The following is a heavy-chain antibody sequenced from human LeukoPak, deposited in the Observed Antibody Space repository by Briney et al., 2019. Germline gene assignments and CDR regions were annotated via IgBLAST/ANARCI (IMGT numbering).Heavy chain of an antibody. J-gene: IGHJ4*02. V-gene: IGHV3-48*03. CDR1: GFTFSSYE. Sequence: GGSLRLSCAASGFTFSSYEMNWVRQAPGKGLEWVSYISSSGSTIYYADSVKGRFTISRDNAKNSLYLQMNSLRAEDTAVYYCASLTTVTPFDYWGQGTLVTVSS. D-gene: IGHD4-17*01. CDR2: ISSSGSTI. CDR3: ASLTTVTPFDY.